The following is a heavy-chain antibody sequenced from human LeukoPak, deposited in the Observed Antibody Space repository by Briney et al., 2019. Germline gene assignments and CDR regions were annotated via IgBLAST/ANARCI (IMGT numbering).Heavy chain of an antibody. CDR1: GGSISSGSYY. CDR3: ARGGWYRGFPSPYYMDV. CDR2: IYTSGST. J-gene: IGHJ6*03. Sequence: SQTLSLTCTVSGGSISSGSYYWSWIRQPAGKGLEWIGRIYTSGSTNYNPSLKSRVTISVDTSKNQFSLKLSSVTAADTAVYYCARGGWYRGFPSPYYMDVWGKGTTVTISS. V-gene: IGHV4-61*02. D-gene: IGHD6-19*01.